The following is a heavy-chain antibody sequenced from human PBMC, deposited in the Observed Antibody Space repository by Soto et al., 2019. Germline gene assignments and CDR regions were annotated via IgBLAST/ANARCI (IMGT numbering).Heavy chain of an antibody. V-gene: IGHV4-31*03. CDR3: ARVKGLYPEKRFDH. D-gene: IGHD2-8*01. CDR1: GCSISSGGYY. CDR2: IYYSGST. Sequence: TLSLTCTVAGCSISSGGYYWSWIRQHPGKGLEWIGYIYYSGSTYYNPSLKSRVTISVDTSKNQFSLKLSSVTAADTAVYYCARVKGLYPEKRFDHWGQGTLVTVSS. J-gene: IGHJ5*02.